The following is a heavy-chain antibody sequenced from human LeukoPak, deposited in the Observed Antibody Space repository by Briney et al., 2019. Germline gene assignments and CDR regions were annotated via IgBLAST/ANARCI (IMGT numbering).Heavy chain of an antibody. CDR3: STSPTYCTNGVCYRSNPRANDY. CDR2: INPSGGST. Sequence: ASVKVSCKASGYTFTSYYMHWVRQAPGQGLEWMGIINPSGGSTSYAQKFQGRVTMTRDTSISTAYMELRRLRSDDTAVYYCSTSPTYCTNGVCYRSNPRANDYWGQGTLVTVSS. V-gene: IGHV1-46*01. CDR1: GYTFTSYY. D-gene: IGHD2-8*01. J-gene: IGHJ4*02.